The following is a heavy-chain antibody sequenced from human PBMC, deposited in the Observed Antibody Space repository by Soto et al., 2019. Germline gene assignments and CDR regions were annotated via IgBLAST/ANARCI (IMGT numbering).Heavy chain of an antibody. Sequence: SETLSLTCAVSGYSISSSNWWGWIRQPPGKGLEWIGYIYYSGSTYYNPSLKSRVTMSVDTSKNQFSLKLSSVTAVDTAVYYCARGGRSITMIVVVSPFFDYWGQGTLVTVSS. CDR1: GYSISSSNW. CDR2: IYYSGST. CDR3: ARGGRSITMIVVVSPFFDY. J-gene: IGHJ4*02. D-gene: IGHD3-22*01. V-gene: IGHV4-28*03.